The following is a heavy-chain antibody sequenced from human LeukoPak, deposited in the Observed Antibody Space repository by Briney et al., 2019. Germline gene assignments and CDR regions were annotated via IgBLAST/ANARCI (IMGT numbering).Heavy chain of an antibody. CDR2: IYYSGST. D-gene: IGHD5-24*01. J-gene: IGHJ2*01. CDR1: GDSLSGQY. CDR3: ARGRRDPL. Sequence: WGTLSLTCTGSGDSLSGQYWSGVRQPPGKGVEWIGYIYYSGSTNYNPSLKNRVTISVDMSKNQASLKLSSVTAADTAVYYCARGRRDPLWGRGTLVTVSS. V-gene: IGHV4-59*11.